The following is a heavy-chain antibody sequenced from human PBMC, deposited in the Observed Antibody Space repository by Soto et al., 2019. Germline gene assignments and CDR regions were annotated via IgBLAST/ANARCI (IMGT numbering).Heavy chain of an antibody. Sequence: QVHLVESGGGVVQPGGSLRLSCVASGFTFSRYAMHWVRQAPGQGLEWVAVISRDGSSKYYGDAVKGRFTVYRDNSNNTLYLSMTSVRPDDTAVFYCARSRNGAVPDSINFWGQGTLVTVSS. J-gene: IGHJ4*02. CDR2: ISRDGSSK. V-gene: IGHV3-30-3*01. D-gene: IGHD2-8*01. CDR1: GFTFSRYA. CDR3: ARSRNGAVPDSINF.